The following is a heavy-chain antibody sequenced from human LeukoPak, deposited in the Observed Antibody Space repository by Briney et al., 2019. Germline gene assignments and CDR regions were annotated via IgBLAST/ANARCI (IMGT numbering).Heavy chain of an antibody. J-gene: IGHJ4*02. CDR1: GRSVSLYF. V-gene: IGHV4-34*04. D-gene: IGHD2-21*01. Sequence: SETLSHTCALYGRSVSLYFWRWIRHPPGKGLEWIGEINHSGSPNHTPSLKCRATISVDTSKNQFSLRLSSVTAADTAAYYCARGGFYCGGDCYVDYWGQGTLVTVSS. CDR3: ARGGFYCGGDCYVDY. CDR2: INHSGSP.